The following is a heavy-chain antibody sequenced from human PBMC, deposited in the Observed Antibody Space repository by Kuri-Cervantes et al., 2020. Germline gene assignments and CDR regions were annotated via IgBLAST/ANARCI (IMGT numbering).Heavy chain of an antibody. Sequence: GESLKISCAASGFTFSDYYMTWIRQAPGKGLEWVSYISNSGSTISYADAVRGRFTISRDNSKNSLYLQMNSLRAEDTAIYYCVHYSLGQGTLVTVSS. CDR3: VHYS. J-gene: IGHJ4*02. V-gene: IGHV3-11*01. CDR1: GFTFSDYY. CDR2: ISNSGSTI.